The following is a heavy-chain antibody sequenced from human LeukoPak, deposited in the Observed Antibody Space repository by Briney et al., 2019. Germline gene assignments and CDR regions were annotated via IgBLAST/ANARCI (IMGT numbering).Heavy chain of an antibody. CDR3: ASNSRYYYYYYMDV. CDR1: GGTFSSYA. Sequence: ASVKVSCKASGGTFSSYAISWVRQAPGQGLEWMGWINPNSGGTNYAQKFQGRVTMTRDTSISTAYMELSRLRSDDTAVYYCASNSRYYYYYYMDVWGKGTTVTVSS. J-gene: IGHJ6*03. V-gene: IGHV1-2*02. CDR2: INPNSGGT.